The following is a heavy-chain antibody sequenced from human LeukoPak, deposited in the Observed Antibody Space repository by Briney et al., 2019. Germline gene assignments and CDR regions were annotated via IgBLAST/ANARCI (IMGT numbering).Heavy chain of an antibody. V-gene: IGHV3-23*01. CDR1: GFTFSSYA. D-gene: IGHD6-19*01. J-gene: IGHJ4*02. CDR3: AKDQGKYSSGWYTPFDY. Sequence: QPGGSLRLSCAASGFTFSSYAMSWVRQAPGKGLEWVSAISGSGGSTYYADSVKGRFTISRDNSKNTLYLQMNSLRAEDTAVYYCAKDQGKYSSGWYTPFDYWGQETLVTVSS. CDR2: ISGSGGST.